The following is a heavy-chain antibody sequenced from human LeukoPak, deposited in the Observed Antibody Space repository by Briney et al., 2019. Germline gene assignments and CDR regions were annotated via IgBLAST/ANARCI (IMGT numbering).Heavy chain of an antibody. V-gene: IGHV4-31*03. CDR2: IYYSGST. D-gene: IGHD5-18*01. CDR3: ARVKTAPKYYFDY. Sequence: SETLSLTCTVSGDSINSGGYYWSWIRQHPGKGLEWIGHIYYSGSTYYNPSLKSRITISVDTSKSHFSLKLSSVTAADTAVYYCARVKTAPKYYFDYWGQGTPVTVSS. J-gene: IGHJ4*02. CDR1: GDSINSGGYY.